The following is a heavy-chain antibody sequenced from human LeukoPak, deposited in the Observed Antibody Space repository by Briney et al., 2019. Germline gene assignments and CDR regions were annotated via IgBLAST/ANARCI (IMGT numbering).Heavy chain of an antibody. CDR2: IIPMFGTA. CDR1: GGTFSSYA. V-gene: IGHV1-69*06. CDR3: ATALIRYTTGDAFDI. Sequence: SVKVSCKASGGTFSSYAISWVRQAPGQGLEWMGGIIPMFGTANYAQKIQGRVTITADKSTSTAYMELSSLRSEDTAVYYCATALIRYTTGDAFDIWGQGTMVTVSS. D-gene: IGHD3-9*01. J-gene: IGHJ3*02.